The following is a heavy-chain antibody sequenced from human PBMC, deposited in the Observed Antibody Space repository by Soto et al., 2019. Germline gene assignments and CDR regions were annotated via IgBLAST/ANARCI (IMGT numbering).Heavy chain of an antibody. CDR3: AREGSTVDWFET. V-gene: IGHV1-2*02. Sequence: QVQLVQSGAEVKKPGASVKVSRKASGNTLTACYIHWVRQAPGQGLEWMGWINPNSGSTMYAQKFQGRVTMTRDTSISTAYMELSGLRSDDTAVFYCAREGSTVDWFETWGQGTPVTVSA. CDR1: GNTLTACY. J-gene: IGHJ5*02. CDR2: INPNSGST. D-gene: IGHD2-15*01.